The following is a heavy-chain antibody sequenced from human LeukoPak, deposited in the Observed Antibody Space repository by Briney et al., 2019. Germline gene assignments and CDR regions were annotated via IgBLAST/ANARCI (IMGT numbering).Heavy chain of an antibody. CDR3: ARTPQGQWLVR. V-gene: IGHV3-7*01. J-gene: IGHJ4*02. CDR2: IDKHGNGK. CDR1: GFTFSISW. D-gene: IGHD6-19*01. Sequence: GGSLRLSCVASGFTFSISWVTWVRQAPGKGLEWVANIDKHGNGKYYVDSVKGRFTISRDNAKNSLYLQMNSLRAEDTAVYYCARTPQGQWLVRWGQGTLVTVSS.